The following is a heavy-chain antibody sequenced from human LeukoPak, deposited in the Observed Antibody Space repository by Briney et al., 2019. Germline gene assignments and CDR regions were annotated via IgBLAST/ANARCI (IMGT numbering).Heavy chain of an antibody. CDR3: ASGNYYDSSGYYEAPYYYYGMDV. CDR2: ISAYNGNT. J-gene: IGHJ6*02. Sequence: ASVKVSCRASGYTFTSYGISWVRQAPGHGLERMGWISAYNGNTNYAQKLQGRVTMTTDTSTSTAYMELRSLRSDDTAVYYCASGNYYDSSGYYEAPYYYYGMDVWGQGTTVTVSS. V-gene: IGHV1-18*01. D-gene: IGHD3-22*01. CDR1: GYTFTSYG.